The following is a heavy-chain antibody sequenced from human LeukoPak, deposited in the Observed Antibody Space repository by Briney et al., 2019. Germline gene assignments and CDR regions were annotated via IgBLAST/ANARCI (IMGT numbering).Heavy chain of an antibody. Sequence: ASMKVSCKASGYSFISYYIHWVRQGPGQGLTWMGWINPNSGGTNYAQNFQGRVTLTRDTTISTAYMELSRLRSDDTAVYYCVKSSDWYLEYWGQGTLVTVSS. CDR1: GYSFISYY. CDR2: INPNSGGT. V-gene: IGHV1-2*02. D-gene: IGHD3-9*01. CDR3: VKSSDWYLEY. J-gene: IGHJ4*02.